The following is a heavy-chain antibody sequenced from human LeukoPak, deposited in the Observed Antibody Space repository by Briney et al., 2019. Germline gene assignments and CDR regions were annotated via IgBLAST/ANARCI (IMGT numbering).Heavy chain of an antibody. D-gene: IGHD1-7*01. CDR3: AREAAWTGTDDWFDP. V-gene: IGHV3-33*01. Sequence: GSLRLSCAASGFTFSSYGMHWVRQAPGKGLEWVAVIWYDGSNKYYADSVKGRFTISRDNSKNTLYLQMNSLRAEDTAVYYCAREAAWTGTDDWFDPWGQGTLVTVSS. CDR2: IWYDGSNK. CDR1: GFTFSSYG. J-gene: IGHJ5*02.